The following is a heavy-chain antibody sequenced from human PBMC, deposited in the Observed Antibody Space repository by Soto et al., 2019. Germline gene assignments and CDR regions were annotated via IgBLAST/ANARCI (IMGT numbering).Heavy chain of an antibody. J-gene: IGHJ4*02. CDR1: GFSLSTSGVG. CDR2: IYWDDAK. D-gene: IGHD3-16*01. V-gene: IGHV2-5*02. CDR3: AHKGGGDRILDY. Sequence: QITLKESGPTLVKPTQTLTLTCTFSGFSLSTSGVGVGWIRQPPGKALEWLALIYWDDAKEYRPSLKSRLNITNDTSKNQVVFKIPKMNTVDTATDYCAHKGGGDRILDYWGQGTLVTVSS.